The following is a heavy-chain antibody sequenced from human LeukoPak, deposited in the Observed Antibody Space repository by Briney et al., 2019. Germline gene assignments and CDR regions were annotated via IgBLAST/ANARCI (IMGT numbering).Heavy chain of an antibody. CDR1: GFTFSSYS. CDR2: ISSSSSYI. D-gene: IGHD4-17*01. Sequence: GGSLRLSCAASGFTFSSYSMNWVRQAPGKGLEWVSSISSSSSYIYYADSVNGRFTISIDNAKNSMYLQMNSLRAEDTAVYYCARDAAVTALKDWGQGTLVTVSS. V-gene: IGHV3-21*01. J-gene: IGHJ4*02. CDR3: ARDAAVTALKD.